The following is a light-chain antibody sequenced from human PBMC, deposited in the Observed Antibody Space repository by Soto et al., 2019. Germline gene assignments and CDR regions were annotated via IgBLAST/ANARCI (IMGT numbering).Light chain of an antibody. CDR3: TSFSTSNTLV. CDR2: DVS. V-gene: IGLV2-14*03. Sequence: QSALAQPASVSGSPGQSITISCTGTSNDVGHFNYVSWFQQHPGKAPKLLIFDVSNWPSGVSDRFSGSKSGNTASLTISGLQPEDEADSYCTSFSTSNTLVSGSGTKVTVL. CDR1: SNDVGHFNY. J-gene: IGLJ1*01.